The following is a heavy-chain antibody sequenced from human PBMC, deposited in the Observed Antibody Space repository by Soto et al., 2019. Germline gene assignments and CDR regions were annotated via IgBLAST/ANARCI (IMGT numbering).Heavy chain of an antibody. J-gene: IGHJ2*01. V-gene: IGHV1-3*01. CDR1: GYTFTSYG. Sequence: ASVKVSCKASGYTFTSYGISWVRQAPGQRLEWMGWTNAGNGNTKYSQKFQGRVTITGDTSASTAYMELSSLRSEDTAVYYCARGGSLYWYFDLWGRGTLVTVS. CDR3: ARGGSLYWYFDL. D-gene: IGHD1-26*01. CDR2: TNAGNGNT.